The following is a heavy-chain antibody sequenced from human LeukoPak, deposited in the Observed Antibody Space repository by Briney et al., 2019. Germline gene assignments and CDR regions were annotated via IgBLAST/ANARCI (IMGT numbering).Heavy chain of an antibody. CDR1: GFTFSHYA. V-gene: IGHV3-30-3*01. CDR2: ISYDGSDK. Sequence: GGSLSLSCAASGFTFSHYAMHWVRQAPGKGLQWVALISYDGSDKYYSDSVQGRFTISRDNSKNTLYLQMNSLGAEDTTVYFCVRGRYYYDSSGFLDYWGQGSLVTVSS. D-gene: IGHD3-22*01. CDR3: VRGRYYYDSSGFLDY. J-gene: IGHJ4*02.